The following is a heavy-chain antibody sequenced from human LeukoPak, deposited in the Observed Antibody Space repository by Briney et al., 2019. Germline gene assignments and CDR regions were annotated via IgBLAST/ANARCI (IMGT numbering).Heavy chain of an antibody. V-gene: IGHV3-33*01. CDR1: GFTFSSYG. Sequence: GGSLRLSCAASGFTFSSYGMHWVRQAPGKGLEWVAVIWYDGSNKYYADSVKGRFTISRDNSKNTLYLQMNSPRAEDTAVYYCARDRSLHYGSGSLDYWGQGTLVTVSS. CDR3: ARDRSLHYGSGSLDY. J-gene: IGHJ4*02. D-gene: IGHD3-10*01. CDR2: IWYDGSNK.